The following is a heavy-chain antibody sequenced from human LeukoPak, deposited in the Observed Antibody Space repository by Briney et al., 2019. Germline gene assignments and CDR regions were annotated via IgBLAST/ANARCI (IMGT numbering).Heavy chain of an antibody. D-gene: IGHD2-2*01. Sequence: RWASVKVSCKASGYTFTSYDINWVRQATGQGLEWMGWMNPNSGNTGYAQKFQGRVTMTRNTSISTAYMELSSLRSEDTAVYYCARSGSVVPAATDDYYYGMDVWGQGTTVTVSS. CDR3: ARSGSVVPAATDDYYYGMDV. CDR1: GYTFTSYD. CDR2: MNPNSGNT. J-gene: IGHJ6*02. V-gene: IGHV1-8*01.